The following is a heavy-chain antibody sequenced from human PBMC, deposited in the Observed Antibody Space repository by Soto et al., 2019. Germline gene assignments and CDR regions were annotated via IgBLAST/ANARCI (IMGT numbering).Heavy chain of an antibody. CDR1: AYSFTSYW. Sequence: GESLKISCKGSAYSFTSYWIGWVRQMPGKGQEWMGIIYPGDSDTRYSPSFQGQVTISADKSIRTAYLQWSSLKASDTAMYFCARHVTTMVNYGMDVWGQGTTVTVSS. J-gene: IGHJ6*02. D-gene: IGHD3-10*01. CDR2: IYPGDSDT. V-gene: IGHV5-51*01. CDR3: ARHVTTMVNYGMDV.